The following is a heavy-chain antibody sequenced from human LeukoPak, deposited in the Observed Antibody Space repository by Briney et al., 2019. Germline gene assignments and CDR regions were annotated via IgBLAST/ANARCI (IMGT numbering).Heavy chain of an antibody. D-gene: IGHD5-24*01. CDR1: GGSISSYY. Sequence: SETLSLTCTVSGGSISSYYWSWIRQPPGKGLEWIGYIYYSGSTNYNPSLKSRVTISVDTSKNQFSLKLGFVTAADTAVYYCARQDSRGGYYYGMDVWGQGTTVTVSS. V-gene: IGHV4-59*08. CDR2: IYYSGST. J-gene: IGHJ6*02. CDR3: ARQDSRGGYYYGMDV.